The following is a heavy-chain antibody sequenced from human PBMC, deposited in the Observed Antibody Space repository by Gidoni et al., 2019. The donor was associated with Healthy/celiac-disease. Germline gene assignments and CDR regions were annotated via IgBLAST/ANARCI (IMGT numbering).Heavy chain of an antibody. CDR2: ISSSSSYI. CDR3: ARDRIAAAGPPYYGMDV. V-gene: IGHV3-21*01. Sequence: EVQLVESGGGLVKPGGSLRLSCAASGFTFSSYSMNWVRQAPGKGLVWVSSISSSSSYIYYADSVKGRFTISRDNAKNSLYLQMNSLRAEDTAVYYCARDRIAAAGPPYYGMDVWGQGTTVTVSS. D-gene: IGHD6-13*01. CDR1: GFTFSSYS. J-gene: IGHJ6*02.